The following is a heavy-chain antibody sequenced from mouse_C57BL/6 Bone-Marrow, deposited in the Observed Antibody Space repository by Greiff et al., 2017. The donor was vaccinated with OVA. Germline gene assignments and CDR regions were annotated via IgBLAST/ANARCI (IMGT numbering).Heavy chain of an antibody. CDR1: GYSITSGYY. V-gene: IGHV3-6*01. CDR3: ARKRSFWYFDV. J-gene: IGHJ1*03. Sequence: EVKLVESGPGLVKPSQSLSLTCSVTGYSITSGYYWNWIRQFPGNKLEWMGYISYDGSNNYNPSLKNRISITRDTSKNQFFLKLNSVTTEDTATYYCARKRSFWYFDVWGTGTTVTVSS. CDR2: ISYDGSN.